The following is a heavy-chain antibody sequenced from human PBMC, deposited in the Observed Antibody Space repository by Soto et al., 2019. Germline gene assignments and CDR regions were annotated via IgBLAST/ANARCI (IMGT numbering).Heavy chain of an antibody. J-gene: IGHJ5*02. Sequence: PSETLSLTCTVSGGSISSGGYYWSWIRQHPGKGLEWIGYIYYSGSTYYNPSLKSRVTISVDTSKNQFSLKLSSVTAADTAVYYCARDRSTLWESNWFDPWGQGTLVTVSS. V-gene: IGHV4-31*03. CDR1: GGSISSGGYY. CDR2: IYYSGST. D-gene: IGHD5-18*01. CDR3: ARDRSTLWESNWFDP.